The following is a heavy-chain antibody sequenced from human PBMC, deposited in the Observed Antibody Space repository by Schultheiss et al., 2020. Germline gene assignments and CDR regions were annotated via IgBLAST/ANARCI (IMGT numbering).Heavy chain of an antibody. J-gene: IGHJ4*02. V-gene: IGHV3-48*01. D-gene: IGHD6-19*01. CDR1: GFTFSTYA. Sequence: GGSLRLSCAASGFTFSTYAMNWVRQAPGKGLEWLSYISGSSSTIHYADSVKGRFTISRDNAKNSLFLQMNSLRAEDMAVYYCANLVQQWRNVASDWGQGTLVTVS. CDR3: ANLVQQWRNVASD. CDR2: ISGSSSTI.